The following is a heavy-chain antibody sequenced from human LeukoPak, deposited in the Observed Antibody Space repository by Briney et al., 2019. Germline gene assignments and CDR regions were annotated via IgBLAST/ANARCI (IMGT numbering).Heavy chain of an antibody. CDR2: IWYDGSNK. J-gene: IGHJ4*02. CDR3: ARASYSGSYYFDY. Sequence: GRSLRLSCAASGFTFSSYGMHWVRQAPGKGLEWVAVIWYDGSNKYYADSVKGRFTISRDNSKNTLYLQMNSLRAEDTAVYYCARASYSGSYYFDYWGQGTLVTVSS. D-gene: IGHD1-26*01. V-gene: IGHV3-33*08. CDR1: GFTFSSYG.